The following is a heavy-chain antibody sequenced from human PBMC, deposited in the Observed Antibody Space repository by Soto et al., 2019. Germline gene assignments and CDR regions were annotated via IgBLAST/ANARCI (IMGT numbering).Heavy chain of an antibody. D-gene: IGHD3-22*01. J-gene: IGHJ4*02. V-gene: IGHV1-69*13. CDR2: IIPIFDTA. Sequence: SVKVCFKAYGGPFSSLAISWVRQAPGQGLEWMARIIPIFDTANYAQKFQGRVTITADESTSTAYMELSSLRSEDTAVYYCVGYYYNTRGYYYDYWGQGTLVTVSS. CDR3: VGYYYNTRGYYYDY. CDR1: GGPFSSLA.